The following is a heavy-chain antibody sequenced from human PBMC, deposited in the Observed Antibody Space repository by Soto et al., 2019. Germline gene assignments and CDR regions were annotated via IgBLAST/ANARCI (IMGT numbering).Heavy chain of an antibody. V-gene: IGHV3-30*09. CDR1: GFTFSSYV. D-gene: IGHD6-19*01. CDR3: ARQWLGSTPDPFDV. J-gene: IGHJ3*01. Sequence: QVKLVESGGGVVQPGRSLRLSCGASGFTFSSYVMHWVRQAPGKGLEWVALISYDGSNKYYADSVKGRFAISRDNSKNTLSLQMNSLGAADTAVHYCARQWLGSTPDPFDVWGQGTMVTVSS. CDR2: ISYDGSNK.